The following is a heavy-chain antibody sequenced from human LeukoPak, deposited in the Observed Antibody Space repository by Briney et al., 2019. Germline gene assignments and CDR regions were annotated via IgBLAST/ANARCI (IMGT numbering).Heavy chain of an antibody. Sequence: GSLRLSCAASGFSFSSYAMKWVRQAPGKGLEWVSAISGSGGSTYYADSVKGRFTISRDNSKNTLYLQMNSLRAEDSGVYGSGSYSPGFDYWGQGTLVTVSS. CDR3: GSYSPGFDY. CDR1: GFSFSSYA. CDR2: ISGSGGST. V-gene: IGHV3-23*01. D-gene: IGHD3-10*01. J-gene: IGHJ4*02.